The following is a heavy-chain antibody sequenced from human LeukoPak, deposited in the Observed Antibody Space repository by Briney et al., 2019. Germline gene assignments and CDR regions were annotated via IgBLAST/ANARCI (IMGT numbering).Heavy chain of an antibody. Sequence: SETLSLTCSVSGYSISSAYYWGWIRQPPGKGLEWIGSIYYSGSTYYNPSLKSRVTISVDTSKNQFSLKLSSVTAADTAVYYCASYSSSWSENYFDYWGQGTLVTVSS. CDR2: IYYSGST. D-gene: IGHD6-13*01. J-gene: IGHJ4*02. CDR1: GYSISSAYY. CDR3: ASYSSSWSENYFDY. V-gene: IGHV4-38-2*02.